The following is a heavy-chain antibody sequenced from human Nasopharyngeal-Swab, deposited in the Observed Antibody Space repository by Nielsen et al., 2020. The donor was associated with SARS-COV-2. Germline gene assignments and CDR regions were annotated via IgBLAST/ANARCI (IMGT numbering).Heavy chain of an antibody. J-gene: IGHJ4*02. Sequence: SGLTLVKPTQTRTLTCTFSGFSLSTSGVGVGWISQPPGKALEWLALIYWDDDKRYSPSLKSRLTITKDTSKNQVVLTMTNMDPVDTATYYCAHRNGDAYGGGFDYWGQGTLVTVSS. CDR1: GFSLSTSGVG. CDR2: IYWDDDK. V-gene: IGHV2-5*02. CDR3: AHRNGDAYGGGFDY. D-gene: IGHD4-17*01.